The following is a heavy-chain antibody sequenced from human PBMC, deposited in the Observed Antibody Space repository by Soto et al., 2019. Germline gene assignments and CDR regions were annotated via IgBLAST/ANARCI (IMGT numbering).Heavy chain of an antibody. J-gene: IGHJ4*02. D-gene: IGHD6-25*01. CDR3: ARYRRTAAAGYTLDF. CDR2: VYNSEST. CDR1: GGSISSNY. Sequence: PSETLSLTCTVSGGSISSNYWTWIRQPPGKGLEWIGYVYNSESTNYNPSLKSRVTISEDTSKNQFSLKVNSVTAADTAVYYCARYRRTAAAGYTLDFWGQGILVNVSS. V-gene: IGHV4-59*01.